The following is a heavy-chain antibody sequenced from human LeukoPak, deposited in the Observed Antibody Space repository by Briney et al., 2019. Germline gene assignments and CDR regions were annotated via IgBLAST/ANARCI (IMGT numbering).Heavy chain of an antibody. Sequence: GGSLRLSCSGSGFPFSSYALHWVRQAPRKGLEYVSAINNNGGTTYYADSVKDRFTISRDNSKNTLFLQMSSLRPEDTAVYYCAKVAPYGNYLFHYWGQGTRVTVSS. CDR2: INNNGGTT. V-gene: IGHV3-64D*06. D-gene: IGHD1-7*01. CDR3: AKVAPYGNYLFHY. CDR1: GFPFSSYA. J-gene: IGHJ4*02.